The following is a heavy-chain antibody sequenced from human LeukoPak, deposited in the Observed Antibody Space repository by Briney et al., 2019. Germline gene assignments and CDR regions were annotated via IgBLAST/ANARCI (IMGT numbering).Heavy chain of an antibody. D-gene: IGHD2-15*01. J-gene: IGHJ3*02. Sequence: SQTLSLTCTVSGGSISSGDYYWSWIRQPPGKGLEWIGYIYYSGSTYYNPSLKSRVTISVDTSKNQFSLKLSSVTAADTAVYYCASDQYCSGGSCYSADAFDIWGQGTMVTVSS. V-gene: IGHV4-30-4*01. CDR3: ASDQYCSGGSCYSADAFDI. CDR1: GGSISSGDYY. CDR2: IYYSGST.